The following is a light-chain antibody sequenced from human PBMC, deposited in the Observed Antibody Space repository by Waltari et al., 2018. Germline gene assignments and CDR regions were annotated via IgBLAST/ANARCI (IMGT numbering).Light chain of an antibody. V-gene: IGKV3-15*01. Sequence: ETVLTQSQATLSVSPGECVSLSCRASQSVGSNLAWYQQKPGQAPRLLIYGASTSATGIPARFSGSGSGTEVTLTISSLQSEDFAVYYCQQHTYCPPGTFGQGTKVEIK. J-gene: IGKJ1*01. CDR1: QSVGSN. CDR3: QQHTYCPPGT. CDR2: GAS.